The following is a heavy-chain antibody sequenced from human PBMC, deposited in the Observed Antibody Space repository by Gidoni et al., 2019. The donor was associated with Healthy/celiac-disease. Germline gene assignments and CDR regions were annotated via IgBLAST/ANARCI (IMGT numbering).Heavy chain of an antibody. CDR2: IFYSGST. Sequence: QLQLQESGPGLVKPSETLSLTCTVSGGSISSTSYCWGWIRQPPGKGLEWIGNIFYSGSTYYNPSLKSRLTISVDTSKSQLSLKLSSVTASDTAVYYCARLHWSYPDLYYFDYWGQGTLVTVSS. D-gene: IGHD1-26*01. J-gene: IGHJ4*02. CDR3: ARLHWSYPDLYYFDY. CDR1: GGSISSTSYC. V-gene: IGHV4-39*01.